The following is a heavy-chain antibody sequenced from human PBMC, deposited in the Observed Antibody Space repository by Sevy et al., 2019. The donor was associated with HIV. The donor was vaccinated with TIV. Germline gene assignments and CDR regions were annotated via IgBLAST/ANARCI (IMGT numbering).Heavy chain of an antibody. CDR3: ARDLLWFGELLHYFDY. D-gene: IGHD3-10*01. Sequence: ASVKVSCKASGYTFTSYGISWVRQAPGQGLEWMGWISAYNGNTNYVQKLQGRVTMTTDTSTSTAYMELRSLRSDDTAVYYCARDLLWFGELLHYFDYWGQGTLVTVSS. CDR2: ISAYNGNT. V-gene: IGHV1-18*04. J-gene: IGHJ4*02. CDR1: GYTFTSYG.